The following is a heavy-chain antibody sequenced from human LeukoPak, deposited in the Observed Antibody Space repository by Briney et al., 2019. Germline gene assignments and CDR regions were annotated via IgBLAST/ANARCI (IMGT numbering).Heavy chain of an antibody. CDR1: GGSFSGYY. V-gene: IGHV4-34*01. J-gene: IGHJ4*02. CDR3: ARTRRITMVRGAYYFDY. Sequence: SETLSLTCAVYGGSFSGYYWSWIRQPPGKGLEWIGEINHSGSTNYNPSLKSRVTISVDTSKNQFSLKLSSVTAADTAVYYCARTRRITMVRGAYYFDYWGQGTLVTVSS. D-gene: IGHD3-10*01. CDR2: INHSGST.